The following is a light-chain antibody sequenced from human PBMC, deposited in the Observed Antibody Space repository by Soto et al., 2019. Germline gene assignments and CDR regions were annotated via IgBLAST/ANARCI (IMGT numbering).Light chain of an antibody. Sequence: QSVLTQPASVSGSPGQSITISCTGSSNDVGGYNYVSWYQQHPGQAPKLIIYEVSDRPSGVSPRFSGSKSGNTASLTISGLQVEDEADYFCTSYTSTIPYVFGSGTK. CDR2: EVS. V-gene: IGLV2-14*01. J-gene: IGLJ1*01. CDR3: TSYTSTIPYV. CDR1: SNDVGGYNY.